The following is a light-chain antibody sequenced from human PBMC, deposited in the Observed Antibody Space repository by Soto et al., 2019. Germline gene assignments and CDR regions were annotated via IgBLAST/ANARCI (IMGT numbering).Light chain of an antibody. J-gene: IGKJ1*01. CDR3: QQYGNSPWA. Sequence: EIVMTQSPATLSVSPGEGATLSCRASQSVNSYLAWFQQKPGQAPRLLIYAASSRATGIPGRFSGIGSGTEFTLTISRLEPEDSAVYYCQQYGNSPWAFGQGTKVDIK. V-gene: IGKV3D-15*02. CDR2: AAS. CDR1: QSVNSY.